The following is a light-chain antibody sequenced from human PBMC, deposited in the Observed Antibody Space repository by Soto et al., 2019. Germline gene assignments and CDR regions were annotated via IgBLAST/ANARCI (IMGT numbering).Light chain of an antibody. J-gene: IGKJ4*01. CDR3: QQYYNWPPLT. CDR1: QSVSTT. Sequence: EIVMTQSPATLSVFPGERATLSCRASQSVSTTLAWYQQKPGQAPRLLIYGASTRATGIPARFSGSGSGTDFTLTISSLQSEDSAGYYCQQYYNWPPLTFGGGTKVEIK. V-gene: IGKV3-15*01. CDR2: GAS.